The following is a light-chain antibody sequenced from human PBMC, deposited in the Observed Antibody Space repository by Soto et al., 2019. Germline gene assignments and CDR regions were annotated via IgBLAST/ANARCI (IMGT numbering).Light chain of an antibody. CDR2: GAS. Sequence: DIQMTQSPSAMSASVGDRVTITCRASQGIGNYLAWFQQKPRKVPKHLIYGASNLQSGVPSRFSGSGSGTEFTLTISSLQPEDFVTYYCLQHNSYPRAFGQGTKVDIK. J-gene: IGKJ1*01. CDR3: LQHNSYPRA. V-gene: IGKV1-17*03. CDR1: QGIGNY.